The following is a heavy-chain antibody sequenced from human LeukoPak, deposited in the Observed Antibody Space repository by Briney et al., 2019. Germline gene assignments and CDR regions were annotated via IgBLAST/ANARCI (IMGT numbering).Heavy chain of an antibody. CDR1: GYTFTSYG. CDR3: ARDYGGASRRAAFDI. V-gene: IGHV1-18*01. Sequence: GASVKVSCKASGYTFTSYGISWVRQAPGQGLEWMGWISAYNGNTNYAQKLQGRVTMTTDTSTSTAYMELRSLRSDDTAVYYCARDYGGASRRAAFDIWGQGTMVTVPS. CDR2: ISAYNGNT. J-gene: IGHJ3*02. D-gene: IGHD4-23*01.